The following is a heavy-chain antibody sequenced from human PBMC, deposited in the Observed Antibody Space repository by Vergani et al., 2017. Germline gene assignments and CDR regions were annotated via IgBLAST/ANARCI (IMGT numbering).Heavy chain of an antibody. Sequence: EVQLVQSGAEVKKPGESLKISCTGSGYSFTSYWIGWVRQMPGKGLEWMGIIYPGDSDTRYSPSFQGQVTISADKSISTAYLQWSSLRADDAAVYYCARSQVPMVRGGFLDPWGQGTLVTVSS. D-gene: IGHD3-10*01. CDR3: ARSQVPMVRGGFLDP. V-gene: IGHV5-51*01. CDR1: GYSFTSYW. J-gene: IGHJ5*02. CDR2: IYPGDSDT.